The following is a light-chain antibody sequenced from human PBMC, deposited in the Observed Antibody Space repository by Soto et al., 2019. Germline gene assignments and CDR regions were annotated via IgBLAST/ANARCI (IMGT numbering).Light chain of an antibody. J-gene: IGKJ5*01. Sequence: EIVLTQSPCTLSFSPWERATLSCRASQSVSSSYLAWYQQKPGQAPSLLIYGASRRATGIPDRFSGSGSGTDFTLTISRLEPEDFAVYYCQQYDSSPITFGQGTRLEIK. CDR3: QQYDSSPIT. CDR2: GAS. CDR1: QSVSSSY. V-gene: IGKV3-20*01.